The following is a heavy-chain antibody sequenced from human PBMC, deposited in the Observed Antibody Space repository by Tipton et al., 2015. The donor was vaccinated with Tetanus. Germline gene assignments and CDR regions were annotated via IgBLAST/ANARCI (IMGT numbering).Heavy chain of an antibody. CDR3: SREYDLAGGYMGYYSYYGMDV. D-gene: IGHD2-15*01. CDR1: GFTFSSYC. CDR2: ISNSSSII. J-gene: IGHJ6*02. Sequence: SLRLSCAASGFTFSSYCMNWVRQAPGKGLEWVSYISNSSSIIYYADSGKGRSTISRNNAKNSLYLQMNILRAEDTAEYYCSREYDLAGGYMGYYSYYGMDVWGQGTTVTVSS. V-gene: IGHV3-21*01.